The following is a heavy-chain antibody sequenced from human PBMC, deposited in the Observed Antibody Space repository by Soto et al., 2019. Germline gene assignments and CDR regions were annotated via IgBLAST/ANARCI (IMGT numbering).Heavy chain of an antibody. CDR1: GFTFSSYW. J-gene: IGHJ3*02. D-gene: IGHD1-1*01. CDR2: IKQDGSEK. Sequence: GGSLRLSCAASGFTFSSYWMSWVRQAPGKGLEWVANIKQDGSEKYYVDSVKGRFTISRDNAKNSLYLQMNSLRAEDTAVYYCARVWNVVPRAFDIWGQGTMVTVSS. V-gene: IGHV3-7*03. CDR3: ARVWNVVPRAFDI.